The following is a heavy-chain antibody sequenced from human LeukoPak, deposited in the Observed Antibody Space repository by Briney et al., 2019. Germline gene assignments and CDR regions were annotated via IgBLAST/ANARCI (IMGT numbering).Heavy chain of an antibody. D-gene: IGHD6-19*01. V-gene: IGHV3-64*04. J-gene: IGHJ4*02. Sequence: GGSLRLSCSASGFTFSTYAMHWVRQAPGKGLEYVSAISSNGGSTYYADSVKGRFTISRDNSKNTLYLQMNSLRAEDTAVYYCAKVGDSSGWYWGYYFDYWGQGTLVTVSS. CDR2: ISSNGGST. CDR1: GFTFSTYA. CDR3: AKVGDSSGWYWGYYFDY.